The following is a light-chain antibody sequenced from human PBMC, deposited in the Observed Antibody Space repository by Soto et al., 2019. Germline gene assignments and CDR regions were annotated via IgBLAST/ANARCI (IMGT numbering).Light chain of an antibody. CDR1: SNDVGGYNY. J-gene: IGLJ1*01. Sequence: QSARTQPASVSGSAGQSITISCTGTSNDVGGYNYVSWYQQHPGKAPKVMIYEVTYRPSGVSNRFSGSKSGNTASLTISGLQAEDEADYYCSSFTSRGTYVFGTGTKLTVL. V-gene: IGLV2-14*01. CDR3: SSFTSRGTYV. CDR2: EVT.